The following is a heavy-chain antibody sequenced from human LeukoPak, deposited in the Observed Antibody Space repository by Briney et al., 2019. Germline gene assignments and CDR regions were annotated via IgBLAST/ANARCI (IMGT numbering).Heavy chain of an antibody. CDR1: GFTFSSYS. CDR3: ARARYSNYNYYYYYMDD. D-gene: IGHD4-11*01. CDR2: ISSSSSTI. J-gene: IGHJ6*03. Sequence: GSLRLSCAASGFTFSSYSMNWVRQAPGKGLECVSYISSSSSTIYYADSGKGRFTISRDNAKNSLYLQMNRLRAEDTAVYYCARARYSNYNYYYYYMDDWGKGTTVTVSS. V-gene: IGHV3-48*01.